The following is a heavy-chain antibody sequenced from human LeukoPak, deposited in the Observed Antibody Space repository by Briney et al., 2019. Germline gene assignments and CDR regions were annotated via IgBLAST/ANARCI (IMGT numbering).Heavy chain of an antibody. CDR2: INHSGST. D-gene: IGHD2-15*01. J-gene: IGHJ6*03. CDR3: ASHCNGGSCYSDYYYYMDV. CDR1: GGSFSRYV. V-gene: IGHV4-34*01. Sequence: SETLSLTCGVYGGSFSRYVWSWIRHPPGKGLEWIGEINHSGSTDYNPSLKSRVTISVDTSKNQFSLNLRSVTAADTAVYYCASHCNGGSCYSDYYYYMDVWGKGTTVTVSS.